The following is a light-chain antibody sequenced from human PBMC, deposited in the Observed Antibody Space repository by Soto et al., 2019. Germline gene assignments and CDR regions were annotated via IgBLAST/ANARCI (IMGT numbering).Light chain of an antibody. CDR3: QQRNIWPPVT. J-gene: IGKJ5*01. CDR2: KAS. V-gene: IGKV1-5*03. Sequence: DIQMTQSPSTLSASVGDRVTITCRASQSISNWLAWYQQKPGKAPKLLIYKASSLESGVPSRFSGSGSGTDFTLTISSLEPEDFAVYYCQQRNIWPPVTFGQGTRLEIK. CDR1: QSISNW.